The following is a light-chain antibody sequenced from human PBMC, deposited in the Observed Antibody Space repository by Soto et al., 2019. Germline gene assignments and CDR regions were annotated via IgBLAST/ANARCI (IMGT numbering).Light chain of an antibody. V-gene: IGKV1-5*03. Sequence: DVQMTQSPSTLSASVGDKVTITCRASQSISRFLAWYQKKPGKAPKLLIYEASTLEGGVPPRFSGSGVETEFTLTISSLQPDDFASYYCQQYGSYPGTFGQGTKVDI. CDR1: QSISRF. CDR3: QQYGSYPGT. J-gene: IGKJ1*01. CDR2: EAS.